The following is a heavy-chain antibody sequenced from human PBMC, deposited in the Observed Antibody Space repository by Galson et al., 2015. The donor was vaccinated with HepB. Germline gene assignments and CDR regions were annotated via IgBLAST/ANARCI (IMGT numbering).Heavy chain of an antibody. V-gene: IGHV3-33*08. CDR3: ASGGNRPNDY. Sequence: SLRLSCAASGFTFSSYGMHWVRQAPGKGLEWVAVIWYDGSNKYYADSVKSRFTISRDNSKNTLYLQMNSLRAEDTAVYYCASGGNRPNDYWGQGTLVTVSS. J-gene: IGHJ4*02. D-gene: IGHD1/OR15-1a*01. CDR2: IWYDGSNK. CDR1: GFTFSSYG.